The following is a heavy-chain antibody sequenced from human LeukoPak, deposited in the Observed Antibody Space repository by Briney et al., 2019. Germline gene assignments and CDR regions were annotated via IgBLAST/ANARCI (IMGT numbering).Heavy chain of an antibody. CDR1: GFTFSSYA. Sequence: GRSLRLSCAASGFTFSSYAMHWVRQAPGKGLEWVAVISYDGSNKYYADSVKGRFTISRDNSRHTLYLQMNSLRTEDTAVYYCAKDSGTYGGPFDYWGQGTLVTVSS. J-gene: IGHJ4*02. CDR2: ISYDGSNK. CDR3: AKDSGTYGGPFDY. V-gene: IGHV3-30*04. D-gene: IGHD1-26*01.